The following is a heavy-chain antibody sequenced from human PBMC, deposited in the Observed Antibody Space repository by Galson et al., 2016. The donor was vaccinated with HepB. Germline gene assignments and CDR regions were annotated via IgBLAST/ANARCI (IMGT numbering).Heavy chain of an antibody. J-gene: IGHJ6*02. CDR2: ISGSGSTK. CDR1: GFTFSSYA. CDR3: ARGEALGPMDV. V-gene: IGHV3-48*03. Sequence: SLRLSCAASGFTFSSYAMSWIRQAPGKGLERVSQISGSGSTKFYADSVKGRFTISRDNAKRSLYLQIDSLRAEDTGVYYCARGEALGPMDVWGQGTTVSVSS.